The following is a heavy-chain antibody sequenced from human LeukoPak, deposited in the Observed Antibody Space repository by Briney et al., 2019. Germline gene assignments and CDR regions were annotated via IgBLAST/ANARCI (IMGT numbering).Heavy chain of an antibody. CDR2: ISSSGSTI. J-gene: IGHJ4*02. Sequence: PGGSLRLPCAASGFTFSSYEMNWVRQAPGKGLEWVSYISSSGSTIYYADSVKGRFTISRDNAKNSLYLQMNSLRAEDTAVYYCATASERYDYVWGSYRPPEYWGQGTLVTVSS. D-gene: IGHD3-16*02. V-gene: IGHV3-48*03. CDR3: ATASERYDYVWGSYRPPEY. CDR1: GFTFSSYE.